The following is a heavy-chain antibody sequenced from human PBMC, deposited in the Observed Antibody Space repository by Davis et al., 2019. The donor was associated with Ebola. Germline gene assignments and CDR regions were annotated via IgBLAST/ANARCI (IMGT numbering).Heavy chain of an antibody. D-gene: IGHD6-19*01. CDR2: IYYSGST. V-gene: IGHV4-59*01. CDR3: ARRGQWLVPSPFDP. CDR1: GGSISSYY. J-gene: IGHJ5*02. Sequence: SETLSLTCTVSGGSISSYYWSWIRQPPGKGLEWIGYIYYSGSTNYNPSLKSRVTISVDTSKNQFSLKLSSVTAADTAVYYCARRGQWLVPSPFDPWGQGTLVTVSS.